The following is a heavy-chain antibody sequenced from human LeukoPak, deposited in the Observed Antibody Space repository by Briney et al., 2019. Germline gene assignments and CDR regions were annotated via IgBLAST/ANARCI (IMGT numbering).Heavy chain of an antibody. Sequence: GGSLRLSCAASGFTFSSYWMSWVRQAPGKGLEWVANIKQDGSEKYYADSVKGRFTISRDNAKNSLYLQMNSLRAEDTALYYCARYAFYYDSSGYYFSYYYYMDVWGQGTLVTVSS. J-gene: IGHJ6*03. CDR3: ARYAFYYDSSGYYFSYYYYMDV. CDR2: IKQDGSEK. D-gene: IGHD3-22*01. CDR1: GFTFSSYW. V-gene: IGHV3-7*03.